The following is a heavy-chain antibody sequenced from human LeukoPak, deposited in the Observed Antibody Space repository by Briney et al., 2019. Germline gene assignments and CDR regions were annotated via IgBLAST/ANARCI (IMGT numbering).Heavy chain of an antibody. V-gene: IGHV3-23*01. Sequence: GGSLRLSCAASGFTFSSYAMSWVRQAPGKGLEWVSSISGGGTNTYYADSVKGRFTIPRDNSKNTLYLQMDSLRAEDTALYYCAKLRWYYDNGAYADYWGQGSLATVSS. CDR1: GFTFSSYA. CDR3: AKLRWYYDNGAYADY. J-gene: IGHJ4*02. D-gene: IGHD3-22*01. CDR2: ISGGGTNT.